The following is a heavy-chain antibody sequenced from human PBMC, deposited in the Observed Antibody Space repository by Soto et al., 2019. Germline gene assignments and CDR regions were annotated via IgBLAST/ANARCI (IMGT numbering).Heavy chain of an antibody. CDR3: AKVPFDGQPYYFDY. J-gene: IGHJ4*02. D-gene: IGHD2-2*01. CDR2: ISGGSVST. Sequence: EVQLLESGGGLVHPGGSLRLSCAGSGFTFSNYAMNWVRQAPGKGLEWVSGISGGSVSTYYADSVRGRFTISRDNSKNRMYLKMNGRRAEATALYYCAKVPFDGQPYYFDYWGLGTLVTVSS. CDR1: GFTFSNYA. V-gene: IGHV3-23*01.